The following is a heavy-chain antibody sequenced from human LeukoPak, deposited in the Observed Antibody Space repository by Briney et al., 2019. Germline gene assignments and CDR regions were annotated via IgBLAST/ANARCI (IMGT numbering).Heavy chain of an antibody. Sequence: SETLSLTCAVYGGSFSGYYWSWIRQPPGKGLEWTGEINHSGSTNYNPSLKSRVTISVDTSKNQFSLKLSSVTAADTAVYYCARGPISPNRKKHKTWGPMVRGVQTAFDIWGQGTMVTVSS. V-gene: IGHV4-34*01. J-gene: IGHJ3*02. D-gene: IGHD3-10*01. CDR2: INHSGST. CDR1: GGSFSGYY. CDR3: ARGPISPNRKKHKTWGPMVRGVQTAFDI.